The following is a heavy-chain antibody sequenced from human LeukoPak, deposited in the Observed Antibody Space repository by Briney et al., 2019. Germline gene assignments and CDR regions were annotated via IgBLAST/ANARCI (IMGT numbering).Heavy chain of an antibody. Sequence: GGSLRLSCAASGFTFSSSWMSWVRQAPGKGLEWVANIKQDGSEKSYVDSMKGRFTISRDDAKTSLYLQMISLRAEDTAVYYCVKDLRGPEGFWGQGTLVIVSS. V-gene: IGHV3-7*01. D-gene: IGHD2-2*01. CDR1: GFTFSSSW. J-gene: IGHJ4*02. CDR2: IKQDGSEK. CDR3: VKDLRGPEGF.